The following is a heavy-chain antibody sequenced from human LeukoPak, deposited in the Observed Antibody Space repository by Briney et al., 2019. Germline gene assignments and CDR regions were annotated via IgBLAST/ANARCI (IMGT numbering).Heavy chain of an antibody. CDR2: IWYDGSNK. CDR1: GFTFSSYG. Sequence: GGSLRFSCAAPGFTFSSYGMHGVRQAPGKGLEWVAVIWYDGSNKYYADSVKGRFTISRDNSKNTLYLQMNSLRAEDTAVYYCARDREGMPDYWGQGTLVTVSS. V-gene: IGHV3-33*01. D-gene: IGHD2-2*01. J-gene: IGHJ4*02. CDR3: ARDREGMPDY.